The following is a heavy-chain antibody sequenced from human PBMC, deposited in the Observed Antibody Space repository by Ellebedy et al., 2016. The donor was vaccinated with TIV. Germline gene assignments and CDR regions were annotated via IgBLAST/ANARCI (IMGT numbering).Heavy chain of an antibody. D-gene: IGHD4-23*01. Sequence: ASVKVSCKGSGYSFTSYWIGWVRQMPGKGLEWMGIIYPGDSDTRYSPSFQVQVTISAAKSISTAYLQWSSLKASDTAMYYCARRVYGGDFHYWGQGTLVTVSS. CDR2: IYPGDSDT. V-gene: IGHV5-51*01. J-gene: IGHJ4*02. CDR1: GYSFTSYW. CDR3: ARRVYGGDFHY.